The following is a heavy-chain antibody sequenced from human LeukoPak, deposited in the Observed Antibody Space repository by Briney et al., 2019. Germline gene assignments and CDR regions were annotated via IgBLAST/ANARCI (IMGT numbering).Heavy chain of an antibody. Sequence: PSETLSLTCTVSGGSISSGGYYWSWIRQHPGKGLEWIGYIYYSGSTYYNPSLKSRVTISVDTSKNQFSLKLSSVTAADTAVYYCARANSAWFGELLVWFDPWGQGTLVTVSS. D-gene: IGHD3-10*01. V-gene: IGHV4-31*03. J-gene: IGHJ5*02. CDR2: IYYSGST. CDR1: GGSISSGGYY. CDR3: ARANSAWFGELLVWFDP.